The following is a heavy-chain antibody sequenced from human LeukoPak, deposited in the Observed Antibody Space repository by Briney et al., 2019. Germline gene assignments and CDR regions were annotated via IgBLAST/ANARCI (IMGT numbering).Heavy chain of an antibody. Sequence: SETLSLTCTVSSGSFRTYYWSWIRQPPGKGLEWIGYIFYNEGTSYNPSLKSRVTISVDKSKNQFSLKLSSVTAADTAVYYCASFETELRFSDILTGYDIWFDPWGQGTLVTVSS. CDR2: IFYNEGT. V-gene: IGHV4-59*12. CDR3: ASFETELRFSDILTGYDIWFDP. D-gene: IGHD3-9*01. CDR1: SGSFRTYY. J-gene: IGHJ5*02.